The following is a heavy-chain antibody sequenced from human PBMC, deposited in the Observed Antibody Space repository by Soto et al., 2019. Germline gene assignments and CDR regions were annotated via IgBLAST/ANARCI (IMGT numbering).Heavy chain of an antibody. CDR2: ISSSSSYI. CDR1: GFTFSSYS. CDR3: ARDSKYSSSWQYYFDY. D-gene: IGHD6-13*01. V-gene: IGHV3-21*01. J-gene: IGHJ4*02. Sequence: PGGSLRLSCAAPGFTFSSYSMNWVRQAPGKGLEWVSSISSSSSYIYYADSVKGRFTISRDNAKNSLYLQMNSLRAEDTAVYYCARDSKYSSSWQYYFDYWGQGTLVTAPQ.